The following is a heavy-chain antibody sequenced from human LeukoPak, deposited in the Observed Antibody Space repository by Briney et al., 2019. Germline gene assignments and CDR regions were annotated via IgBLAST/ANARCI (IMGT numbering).Heavy chain of an antibody. Sequence: PSETLSLTCAVYGGSFSGYYWSWIRQPPGKGLEWIGEINHSGSTNYNPSLKSRVTISVDTSKNQFSLELSSVTAADTAVYYCARAKGSSSWYGDDYWGQGTLVTVSS. D-gene: IGHD6-13*01. CDR3: ARAKGSSSWYGDDY. CDR2: INHSGST. V-gene: IGHV4-34*01. CDR1: GGSFSGYY. J-gene: IGHJ4*02.